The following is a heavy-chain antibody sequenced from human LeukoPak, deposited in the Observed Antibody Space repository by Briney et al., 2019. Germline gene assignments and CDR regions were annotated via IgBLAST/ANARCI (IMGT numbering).Heavy chain of an antibody. Sequence: SETLSLTCSVSGYSISSGYYWGWIRQPPGKGLEFIGRIYHSGSTYYDPSLESRVTISVDTSRNQFSLKLSSVTAADTAIYYCARAREPLIYTYYFEYWGQGTLVTVSS. CDR2: IYHSGST. D-gene: IGHD1-14*01. J-gene: IGHJ4*02. V-gene: IGHV4-38-2*02. CDR1: GYSISSGYY. CDR3: ARAREPLIYTYYFEY.